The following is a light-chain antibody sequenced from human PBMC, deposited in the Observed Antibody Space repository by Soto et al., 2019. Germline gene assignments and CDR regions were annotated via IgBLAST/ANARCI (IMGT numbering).Light chain of an antibody. CDR2: DAS. J-gene: IGKJ5*01. Sequence: DIQLTQTPSTLSASVGDEVTITCRASQTISRWLAWYQQKPGRAPKLLIYDASXLQTGAPSRFRGSGSGTEFTLPVPPRQPHDSVTYHCQQYNIHARTFG. V-gene: IGKV1-5*01. CDR1: QTISRW. CDR3: QQYNIHART.